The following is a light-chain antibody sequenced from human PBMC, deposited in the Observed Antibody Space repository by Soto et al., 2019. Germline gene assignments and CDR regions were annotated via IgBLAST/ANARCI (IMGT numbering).Light chain of an antibody. Sequence: QAVVTQPASVSGTPGQSITVSCIGTSSDIGRYNYVSWYQQHPGRAPKLIIRDVSSRPSGVPTRFSGSKSGSSASLTISGLQVEDEAYYFCSSYASTNAQLFGGGTKLPS. V-gene: IGLV2-14*03. CDR3: SSYASTNAQL. CDR2: DVS. J-gene: IGLJ2*01. CDR1: SSDIGRYNY.